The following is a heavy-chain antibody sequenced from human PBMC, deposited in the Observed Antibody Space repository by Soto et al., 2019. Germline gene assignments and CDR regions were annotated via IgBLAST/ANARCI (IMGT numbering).Heavy chain of an antibody. CDR3: ARGATTAPKTGFDL. Sequence: TQTIPPTYDICGGNVCSSRAAWNWFRKSPSRGLEWLGRTYYRSKWYNDYAVSVKSRITINPYTSKNQFSLQLNSVTPEDTAVYYCARGATTAPKTGFDLLRQRTPVIVSS. CDR1: GGNVCSSRAA. V-gene: IGHV6-1*01. CDR2: TYYRSKWYN. D-gene: IGHD1-26*01. J-gene: IGHJ5*02.